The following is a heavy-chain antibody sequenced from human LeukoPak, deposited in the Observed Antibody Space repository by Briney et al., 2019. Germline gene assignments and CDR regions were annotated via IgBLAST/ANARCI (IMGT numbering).Heavy chain of an antibody. D-gene: IGHD3-3*01. CDR3: ARVFRPSLTVFIIRGAFDI. CDR2: ISSSSSTI. Sequence: GGSLRLSCAASGFTFSSYSMNWVRQAPGKGLEWVSYISSSSSTIYYADSVKGRFTISRDNAKNSLYLQMNNLRVEDTAVYYCARVFRPSLTVFIIRGAFDIWGQGTMVTVSS. CDR1: GFTFSSYS. J-gene: IGHJ3*02. V-gene: IGHV3-48*04.